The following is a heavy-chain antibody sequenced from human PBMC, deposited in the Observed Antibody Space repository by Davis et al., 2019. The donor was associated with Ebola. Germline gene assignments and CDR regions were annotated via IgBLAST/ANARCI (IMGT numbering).Heavy chain of an antibody. CDR1: GGSFSGYY. Sequence: SETLSLTCAVYGGSFSGYYWSWIRQPPGKGLEWIGYIYSSGNTNSNPSLKSRVTISVDTSKNQFSLKLSSVTAADTAVYFCAGAGYSSGWNFASWGQGTLVTVSS. J-gene: IGHJ4*02. D-gene: IGHD6-19*01. CDR2: IYSSGNT. V-gene: IGHV4-59*01. CDR3: AGAGYSSGWNFAS.